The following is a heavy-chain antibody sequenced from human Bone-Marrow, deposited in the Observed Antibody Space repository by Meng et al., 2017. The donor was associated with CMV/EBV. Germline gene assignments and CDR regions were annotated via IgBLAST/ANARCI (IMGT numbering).Heavy chain of an antibody. V-gene: IGHV1-2*06. CDR2: INPNSGDT. Sequence: ASVKVSCKAFGDIFTGYYIHWVRQAPGQGLEWMGRINPNSGDTIYAQRFQGRVTMTRATSISTAYMELNRLQSDDTAVYYCAKGERMDVWGQGPTVPVYS. CDR1: GDIFTGYY. J-gene: IGHJ6*02. CDR3: AKGERMDV.